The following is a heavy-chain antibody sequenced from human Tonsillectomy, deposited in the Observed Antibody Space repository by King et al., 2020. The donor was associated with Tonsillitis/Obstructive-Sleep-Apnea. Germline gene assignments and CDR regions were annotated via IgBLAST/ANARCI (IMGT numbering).Heavy chain of an antibody. CDR3: AKSAYYDFWNGYYTVRDYMDV. CDR2: ISWDSGNI. CDR1: GFTFDDYA. Sequence: VQLVESGGGLVQPGRSLRLSCEVSGFTFDDYAMYWVRQAPGKGLEWVSGISWDSGNIGYADSVKGRFTISRDNAKNSLYLQMNSLRGEDTALYYCAKSAYYDFWNGYYTVRDYMDVWGKGTTVTVSS. V-gene: IGHV3-9*01. J-gene: IGHJ6*03. D-gene: IGHD3-3*01.